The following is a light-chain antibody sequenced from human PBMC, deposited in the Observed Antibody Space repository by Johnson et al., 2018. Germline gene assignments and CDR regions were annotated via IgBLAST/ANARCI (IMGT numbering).Light chain of an antibody. CDR1: SSNIGNNY. Sequence: QSVLTQPPSVSAAPGQKVTISCSGSSSNIGNNYVSWYQQLTGTAPKLLIYENNKRPSGIPDRFSGSKSGTSATLGTTGLQPGDEADYYCGTWDSRLSAGNVFGTGTKVTVL. CDR2: ENN. J-gene: IGLJ1*01. V-gene: IGLV1-51*02. CDR3: GTWDSRLSAGNV.